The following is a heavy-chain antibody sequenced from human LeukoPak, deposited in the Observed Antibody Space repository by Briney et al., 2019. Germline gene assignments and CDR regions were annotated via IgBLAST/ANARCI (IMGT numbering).Heavy chain of an antibody. CDR1: GFTFDDYA. D-gene: IGHD1-14*01. CDR2: MSGSGDIT. J-gene: IGHJ4*02. CDR3: ATNRGGADY. Sequence: PGGSLRLSCAASGFTFDDYAMSWVRQAPGKGLEWVSGMSGSGDITSYADSVKGRFTISRDNSKNTLYLQMNSLRADDTAVYFCATNRGGADYWGQGTLVTVSS. V-gene: IGHV3-23*01.